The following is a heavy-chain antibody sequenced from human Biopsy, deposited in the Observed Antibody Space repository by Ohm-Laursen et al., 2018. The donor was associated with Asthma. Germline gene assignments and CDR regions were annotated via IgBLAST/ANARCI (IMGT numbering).Heavy chain of an antibody. Sequence: GSLRLSCTASGFAVSRDHMFWVRQAPGKGLEWASVIYSGGTSHTADSVRGRFTISRDYSKNTLYLQMHSLRAEDTAVYYFARGDSSNWSHYYFDYWGQGTLVTVSS. CDR3: ARGDSSNWSHYYFDY. D-gene: IGHD3-22*01. V-gene: IGHV3-53*01. J-gene: IGHJ4*02. CDR1: GFAVSRDH. CDR2: IYSGGTS.